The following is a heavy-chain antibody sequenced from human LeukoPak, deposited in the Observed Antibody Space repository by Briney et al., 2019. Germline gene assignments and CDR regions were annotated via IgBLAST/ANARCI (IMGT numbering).Heavy chain of an antibody. CDR3: ARGPLRSGYYRPNWFDP. J-gene: IGHJ5*02. V-gene: IGHV4-34*01. D-gene: IGHD3-3*01. Sequence: SETLSLTCAVYGGSFSGYYWSWIRQPPGKGLEWIGEINHSGSTNYNPPLESRVTISVDTSKNQFSLKLSSVTAADTAVYYCARGPLRSGYYRPNWFDPWGQGTLVTVSS. CDR2: INHSGST. CDR1: GGSFSGYY.